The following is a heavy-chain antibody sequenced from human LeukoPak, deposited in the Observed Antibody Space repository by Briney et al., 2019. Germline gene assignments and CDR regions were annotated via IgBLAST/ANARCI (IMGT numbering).Heavy chain of an antibody. J-gene: IGHJ4*02. CDR3: ARVSSYDEIDY. V-gene: IGHV4-59*01. CDR2: IYYSGST. D-gene: IGHD1-26*01. CDR1: CGSICSYY. Sequence: SETLSLTCTVSCGSICSYYWSWIRQPPGKGLEWIGYIYYSGSTNYNPSLKSRVTISVDTSKNQFSLKLSSVTTADTAVYYCARVSSYDEIDYWGQGTLVTVSS.